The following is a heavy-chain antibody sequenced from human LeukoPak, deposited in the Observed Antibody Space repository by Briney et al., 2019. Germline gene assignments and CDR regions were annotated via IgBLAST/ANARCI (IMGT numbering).Heavy chain of an antibody. CDR3: ARAAHYDSSAFGY. V-gene: IGHV4-34*01. CDR2: INHSGST. J-gene: IGHJ4*02. D-gene: IGHD3-22*01. Sequence: SETLSLTCAVYGGSFSGYYWSWIRQPPGKGLEWIGEINHSGSTNYNPSLKSRVTISVDRSKNQFSLKLSSVTAADTAVYYCARAAHYDSSAFGYWGQGTLVTVSS. CDR1: GGSFSGYY.